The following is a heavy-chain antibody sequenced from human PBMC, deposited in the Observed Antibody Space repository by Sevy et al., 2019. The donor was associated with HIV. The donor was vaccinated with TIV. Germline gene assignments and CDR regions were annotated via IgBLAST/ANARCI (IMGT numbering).Heavy chain of an antibody. V-gene: IGHV1-46*01. Sequence: ASVKVSCKASGYTFTSNYMHWVRQAPGQGLEWMGIINPSGVSASYAQKFQGRVTVTRDTSTSTVYMELSSLRSEDTAVYYCARDQHDYGGNLRTGWFDPWGQGTLVTVSS. D-gene: IGHD4-17*01. J-gene: IGHJ5*02. CDR3: ARDQHDYGGNLRTGWFDP. CDR2: INPSGVSA. CDR1: GYTFTSNY.